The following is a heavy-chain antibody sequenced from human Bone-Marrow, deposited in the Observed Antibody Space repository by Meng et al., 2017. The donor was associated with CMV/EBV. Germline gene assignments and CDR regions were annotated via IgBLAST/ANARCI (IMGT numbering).Heavy chain of an antibody. V-gene: IGHV3-30*04. CDR2: ISYAESNK. Sequence: GESLKISCAASGFTFSSYAMHWVRQAPGKGLEWVAVISYAESNKYYADSVKGRFTISRDNSKNTLYLQMNSLRAEDTAVYYCARVGYCSSTSCYTGLPDYWGQGTLVTVSS. CDR3: ARVGYCSSTSCYTGLPDY. CDR1: GFTFSSYA. J-gene: IGHJ4*02. D-gene: IGHD2-2*02.